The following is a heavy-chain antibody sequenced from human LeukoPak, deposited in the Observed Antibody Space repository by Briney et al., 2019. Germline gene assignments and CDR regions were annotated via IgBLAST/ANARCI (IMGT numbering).Heavy chain of an antibody. D-gene: IGHD3-16*01. CDR2: ISSSSSTI. Sequence: EGSLRLSCAASGFTFSSYSMNWVRQAPGKGLEWVSYISSSSSTIYYADSVKGRFTISRDNSKNLLVLQMNSLRVEDTAVYYCAREGGFDYWGQGTLVTVSS. V-gene: IGHV3-48*01. J-gene: IGHJ4*02. CDR3: AREGGFDY. CDR1: GFTFSSYS.